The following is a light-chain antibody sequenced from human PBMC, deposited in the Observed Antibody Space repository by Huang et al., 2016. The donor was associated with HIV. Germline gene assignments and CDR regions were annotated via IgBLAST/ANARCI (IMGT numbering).Light chain of an antibody. CDR2: AAS. J-gene: IGKJ4*01. Sequence: DPVTITCRASQGISSYLAWCQQKPGKAPKLLIYAASTLQSGVPSRFSGSGSGTDFTLTISSLQPEDFATYYCQQLNSYPPTFGGGTKVEIK. CDR1: QGISSY. CDR3: QQLNSYPPT. V-gene: IGKV1-9*01.